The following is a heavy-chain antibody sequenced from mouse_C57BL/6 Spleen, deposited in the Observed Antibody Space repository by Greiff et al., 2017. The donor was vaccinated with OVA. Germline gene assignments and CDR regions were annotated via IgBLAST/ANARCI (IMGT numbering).Heavy chain of an antibody. CDR3: AREELRSYFDY. V-gene: IGHV1-76*01. CDR1: GYTFTDYY. CDR2: IYPGSGNT. Sequence: QVQLQQSGAELVRPGASVKLSCKASGYTFTDYYINWVKQRPGQGLEWIARIYPGSGNTYYNEKFKGKATLTAAKSSSTAYMQLSSLTSEDSAVYFCAREELRSYFDYWGQGTTLTVSS. J-gene: IGHJ2*01. D-gene: IGHD1-1*01.